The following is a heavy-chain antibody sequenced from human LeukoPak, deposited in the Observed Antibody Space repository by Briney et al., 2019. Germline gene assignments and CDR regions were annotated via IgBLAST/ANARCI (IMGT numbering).Heavy chain of an antibody. CDR1: GYTFTGYY. V-gene: IGHV1-2*04. J-gene: IGHJ4*02. CDR2: INPNSGGT. CDR3: AREMYYYDSSGYRRAFDY. Sequence: ASVKVSCKASGYTFTGYYMHWVRQAPGQGLGWMGWINPNSGGTNYAQKFQGWVTMTRDTSISTAYMELSRLRSDDTAVYYCAREMYYYDSSGYRRAFDYWGQGTLVTVSS. D-gene: IGHD3-22*01.